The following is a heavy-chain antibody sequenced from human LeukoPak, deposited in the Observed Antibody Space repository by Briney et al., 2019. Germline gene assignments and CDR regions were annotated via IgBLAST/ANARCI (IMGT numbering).Heavy chain of an antibody. CDR3: ARDLPGYSGYDGGDY. CDR1: GGSISSGGYS. V-gene: IGHV4-30-4*07. CDR2: IYYSGST. Sequence: SETLSLACAVSGGSISSGGYSWSWIRQPPGKGLEWIGYIYYSGSTYYNPSLKSRVTISVDTSKNQFSLKLSSVTAADTAVYYCARDLPGYSGYDGGDYWGQGTLVTVSS. J-gene: IGHJ4*02. D-gene: IGHD5-12*01.